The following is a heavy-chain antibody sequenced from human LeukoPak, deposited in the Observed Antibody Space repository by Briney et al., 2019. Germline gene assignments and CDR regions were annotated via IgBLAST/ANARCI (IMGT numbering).Heavy chain of an antibody. CDR1: GFTFSSYS. D-gene: IGHD3-22*01. V-gene: IGHV3-48*01. CDR2: IRSSSSTI. J-gene: IGHJ5*02. Sequence: GGSLRLSCAASGFTFSSYSMNWVRQAPGKGLEWVSYIRSSSSTIYYADSVKGRFTISTDNANNSLYLQMNSLRAEDTAVYYCARDAITGLYDSSGYYYVNWFDPWGQGTLVTVSS. CDR3: ARDAITGLYDSSGYYYVNWFDP.